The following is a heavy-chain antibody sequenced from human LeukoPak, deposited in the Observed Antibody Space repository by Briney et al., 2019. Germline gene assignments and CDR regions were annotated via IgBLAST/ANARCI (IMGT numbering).Heavy chain of an antibody. J-gene: IGHJ4*02. Sequence: GGSLRLSCAASGFTFSSYAMSWVRQAPGKGLEWVANIKQDGSEKYYVDSVKGRFTISRDNSKNTLYLQMNSLRAEDTAVYYCAKDSKGITIFGVVITHFDYWGQGTLVTVSS. D-gene: IGHD3-3*01. CDR3: AKDSKGITIFGVVITHFDY. V-gene: IGHV3-7*03. CDR1: GFTFSSYA. CDR2: IKQDGSEK.